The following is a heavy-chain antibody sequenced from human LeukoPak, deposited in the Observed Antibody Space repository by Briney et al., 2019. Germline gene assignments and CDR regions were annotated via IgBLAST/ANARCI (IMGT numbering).Heavy chain of an antibody. CDR3: ARRTGYNWFDP. CDR2: IIYSGSA. D-gene: IGHD1-1*01. V-gene: IGHV4-39*01. Sequence: SETLSLTCTVSGGSISSSRYYWGWIRQPPGGGLEWIGNIIYSGSAYYNPSLKSRVAIFLDTSKTQFSLKVNSVTAADTAVYYCARRTGYNWFDPWGQGTLVTVSS. CDR1: GGSISSSRYY. J-gene: IGHJ5*01.